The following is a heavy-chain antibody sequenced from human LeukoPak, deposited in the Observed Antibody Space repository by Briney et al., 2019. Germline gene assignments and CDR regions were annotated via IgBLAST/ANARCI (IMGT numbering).Heavy chain of an antibody. D-gene: IGHD6-19*01. Sequence: PGGSLRLSCAASGFTFSGYAMSWVRQAPGKGLEWVSGISGAGYNTYYADSMKGRFTISRDNAKNSLYLQMNSLRAEDTAVYYCASGGGYSSGSGDYWGQGTLVTVSS. CDR3: ASGGGYSSGSGDY. V-gene: IGHV3-23*01. CDR2: ISGAGYNT. J-gene: IGHJ4*02. CDR1: GFTFSGYA.